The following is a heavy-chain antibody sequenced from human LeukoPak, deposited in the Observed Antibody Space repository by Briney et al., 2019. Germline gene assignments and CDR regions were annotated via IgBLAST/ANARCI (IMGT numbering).Heavy chain of an antibody. CDR2: IYSSGAT. V-gene: IGHV3-66*01. D-gene: IGHD6-13*01. J-gene: IGHJ4*02. CDR1: GVTVSSNY. Sequence: GGSLRLSCAASGVTVSSNYMSWVRQAPGKGLAWVSVIYSSGATFYADSVKGRFTISRDNSKNTLYLQINSLRAEDAAVYYCARDRDSSSHFGYWGQGTLVTVSS. CDR3: ARDRDSSSHFGY.